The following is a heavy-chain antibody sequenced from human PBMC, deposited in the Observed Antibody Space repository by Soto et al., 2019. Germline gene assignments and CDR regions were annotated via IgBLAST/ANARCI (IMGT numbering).Heavy chain of an antibody. CDR3: ARVHYDISPGYGMDV. CDR2: ISAYNGNT. D-gene: IGHD3-9*01. V-gene: IGHV1-18*01. CDR1: GYPFTSYG. Sequence: KVSCKASGYPFTSYGISRVRQATGQGLEWMGWISAYNGNTNYAQKLQGRVTMTTDTSTSTAYMELRSLRSDDTAVYYCARVHYDISPGYGMDVWGQGTTVAVS. J-gene: IGHJ6*02.